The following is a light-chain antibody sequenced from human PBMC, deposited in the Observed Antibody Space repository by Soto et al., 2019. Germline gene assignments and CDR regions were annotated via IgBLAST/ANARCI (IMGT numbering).Light chain of an antibody. CDR1: SGHSSYA. Sequence: QLVLTQSPSASASLGASVKLTCTLSSGHSSYAIAWHQQQPEKGPRYLMKLNSDGSHSKGDGIPDRFSGSSSGAERDFTISSLQSEDEADYYCQTWGTGIQVFGGGTKLTVL. J-gene: IGLJ2*01. CDR2: LNSDGSH. V-gene: IGLV4-69*01. CDR3: QTWGTGIQV.